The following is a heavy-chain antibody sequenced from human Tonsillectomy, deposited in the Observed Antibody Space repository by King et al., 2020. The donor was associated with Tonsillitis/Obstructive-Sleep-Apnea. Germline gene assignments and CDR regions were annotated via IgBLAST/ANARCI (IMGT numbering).Heavy chain of an antibody. CDR2: ISWDRGII. J-gene: IGHJ4*02. V-gene: IGHV3-9*01. D-gene: IGHD3-22*01. CDR3: VRGWGTIIVASFDY. CDR1: GFTFDDYG. Sequence: VQLVESGGDLVQPGRSLRLSCAASGFTFDDYGMHWVRHAPGKGLEWGSGISWDRGIIRYADSVKGRFTISRDNAKNSLYVQMNSLRADDTALYYCVRGWGTIIVASFDYWGQGTLVTVSS.